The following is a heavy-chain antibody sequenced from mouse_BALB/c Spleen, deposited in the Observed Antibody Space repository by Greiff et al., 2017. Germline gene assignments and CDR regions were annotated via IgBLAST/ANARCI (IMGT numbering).Heavy chain of an antibody. Sequence: ESGPGLVAPSQSLSITCTVSGFSLTSYDISWIRQPPGKGLEWLGVIWTGGGTNYNSAFMSRLSISKDNSKSQVFLKMNSLQTDDTAIYYCVREGLTGTNAMDYWGQGTSVTVSS. CDR1: GFSLTSYD. CDR3: VREGLTGTNAMDY. V-gene: IGHV2-9-2*01. CDR2: IWTGGGT. J-gene: IGHJ4*01. D-gene: IGHD4-1*01.